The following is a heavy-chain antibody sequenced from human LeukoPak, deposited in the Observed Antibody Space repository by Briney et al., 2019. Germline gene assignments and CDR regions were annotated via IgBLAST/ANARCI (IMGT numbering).Heavy chain of an antibody. V-gene: IGHV1-2*02. J-gene: IGHJ6*03. D-gene: IGHD5-18*01. Sequence: ASVTVSFTASVSTFTVYYIHWVRQAPGQGLEWKGWINTKSGEINYGQHSQGRVTITRDTSISTHYMELSRLRADDTAIFYCARRGYNYGPKKTYLHYYYMDVWGTGTTVTVSS. CDR3: ARRGYNYGPKKTYLHYYYMDV. CDR2: INTKSGEI. CDR1: VSTFTVYY.